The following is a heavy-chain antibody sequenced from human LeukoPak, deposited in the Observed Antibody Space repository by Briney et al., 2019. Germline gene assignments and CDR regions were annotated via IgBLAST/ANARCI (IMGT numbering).Heavy chain of an antibody. D-gene: IGHD6-6*01. J-gene: IGHJ3*02. CDR2: IYHSGNT. V-gene: IGHV4-34*01. Sequence: PSETLSLTCAVYGGSFGDYFWTWIRQSPETGLEWIGHIYHSGNTEYNPSLKSRVTISVDTSKNQFSLKLSSVTAADTAVYYCARGLQNRSSGRRFDVFHIWGQGTMVTVSS. CDR1: GGSFGDYF. CDR3: ARGLQNRSSGRRFDVFHI.